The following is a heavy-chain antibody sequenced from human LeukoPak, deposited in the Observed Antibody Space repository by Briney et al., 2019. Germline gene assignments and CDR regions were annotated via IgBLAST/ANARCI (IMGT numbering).Heavy chain of an antibody. V-gene: IGHV1-69*05. D-gene: IGHD6-13*01. Sequence: SVKVSCKASGGTFSSYAISWVRQAPGQGLEWMGRIIPIFGTANYAQKFQGRVTITTDESTSTAYMELSSLRSEDTAVYYCARERGGIAAVLYYFDYWGQGTLATVSS. CDR2: IIPIFGTA. J-gene: IGHJ4*02. CDR1: GGTFSSYA. CDR3: ARERGGIAAVLYYFDY.